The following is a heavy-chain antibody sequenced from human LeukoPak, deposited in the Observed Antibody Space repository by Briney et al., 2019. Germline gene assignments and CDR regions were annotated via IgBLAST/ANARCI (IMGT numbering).Heavy chain of an antibody. Sequence: GGSRRLSCAASGFTFSSCAMSWVRQAPGKGLEWVSAINDNGGSTYYADSVKGRFTISRDNSKNTLYLQMNSLRAEDTAVYYCAKDLAYYYDCSGYSGYLDYWGQGTLVTVSS. CDR1: GFTFSSCA. CDR2: INDNGGST. J-gene: IGHJ4*02. D-gene: IGHD3-22*01. V-gene: IGHV3-23*01. CDR3: AKDLAYYYDCSGYSGYLDY.